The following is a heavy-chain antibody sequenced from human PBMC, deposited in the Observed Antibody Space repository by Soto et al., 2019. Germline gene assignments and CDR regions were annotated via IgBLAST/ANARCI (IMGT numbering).Heavy chain of an antibody. V-gene: IGHV1-46*01. D-gene: IGHD4-17*01. Sequence: QVQLVQSGAEVKKPGASVKVSCKASGYTFTSYYMHWVRQAPGQGLEWMGIINPSGGSTSYAQKFQGRVTMTRDTSTSTVYMELSSLRSEDTAVYYCARIGGSKTHDYGDHVYYYGMDVWGQGTTVTVSS. CDR3: ARIGGSKTHDYGDHVYYYGMDV. CDR1: GYTFTSYY. J-gene: IGHJ6*02. CDR2: INPSGGST.